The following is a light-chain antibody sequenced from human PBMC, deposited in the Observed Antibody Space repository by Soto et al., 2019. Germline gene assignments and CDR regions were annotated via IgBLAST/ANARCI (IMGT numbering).Light chain of an antibody. CDR1: ESVHIY. CDR2: YAS. CDR3: RQRNGWPPWT. J-gene: IGKJ1*01. V-gene: IGKV3-11*01. Sequence: EIVLTQSPATLPLSPGERATLSCRASESVHIYLSRSPQRPGRAPGRRIFYASHRAAGIPARFSAGGSGAEFTLTSSSRVPEDFSVYYCRQRNGWPPWTFGQGTKVDIK.